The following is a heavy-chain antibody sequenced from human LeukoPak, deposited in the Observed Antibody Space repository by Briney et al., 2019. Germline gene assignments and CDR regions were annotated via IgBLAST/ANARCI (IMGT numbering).Heavy chain of an antibody. Sequence: ASVKVSCKASGYTFTSYDINWVRQATGQGLEWMGWMNPNSGNTGYAQKFQGRVTMTRNASTSTAYMELSSLRSEDTAVYYCATLAGRKTGTDPTHYYYYMDVWGKGTTVTVSS. J-gene: IGHJ6*03. D-gene: IGHD1-1*01. V-gene: IGHV1-8*01. CDR3: ATLAGRKTGTDPTHYYYYMDV. CDR1: GYTFTSYD. CDR2: MNPNSGNT.